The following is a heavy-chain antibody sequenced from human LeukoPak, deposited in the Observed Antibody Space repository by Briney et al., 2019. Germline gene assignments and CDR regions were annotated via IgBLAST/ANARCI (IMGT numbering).Heavy chain of an antibody. CDR2: IYYSGST. V-gene: IGHV4-59*01. D-gene: IGHD6-19*01. CDR1: GGSISGYY. J-gene: IGHJ4*02. Sequence: SETLSLTCTVSGGSISGYYWSWIRQPPGKGLEWIGYIYYSGSTNYNPSLKSRVTISVDTSKNQFSLKLSSVTAADTAVYYCARGLYSSGWSADYWGQGTLVTVSS. CDR3: ARGLYSSGWSADY.